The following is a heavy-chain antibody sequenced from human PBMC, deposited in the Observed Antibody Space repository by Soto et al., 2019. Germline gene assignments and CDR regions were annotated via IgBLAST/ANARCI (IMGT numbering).Heavy chain of an antibody. D-gene: IGHD2-15*01. J-gene: IGHJ3*02. Sequence: EVQLLESGGGLVQPGGSLRLSCAASGFTFSSYAMSWVRQAPGKGLEWVSAISGSGGSTYYADSVKGRFTISRDNSMNTLYLQMNSLRAEDTAVYYCAKEGYCSGGSCFLSDAFDIWGQGTMVTVSS. CDR1: GFTFSSYA. V-gene: IGHV3-23*01. CDR2: ISGSGGST. CDR3: AKEGYCSGGSCFLSDAFDI.